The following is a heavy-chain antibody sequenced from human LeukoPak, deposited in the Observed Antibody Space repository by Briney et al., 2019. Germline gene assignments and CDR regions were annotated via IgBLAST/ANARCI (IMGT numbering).Heavy chain of an antibody. CDR1: GFTFTNHW. Sequence: QPGGSLRLSCAASGFTFTNHWMSWVRQAPGKGLEWVANINQDGSEKFYVDSVKGRFTISRDNAKNSLYLRMNSLRAEDTAVYYCAEGTTAWGQGTLVTVSS. J-gene: IGHJ5*02. D-gene: IGHD2/OR15-2a*01. CDR3: AEGTTA. V-gene: IGHV3-7*01. CDR2: INQDGSEK.